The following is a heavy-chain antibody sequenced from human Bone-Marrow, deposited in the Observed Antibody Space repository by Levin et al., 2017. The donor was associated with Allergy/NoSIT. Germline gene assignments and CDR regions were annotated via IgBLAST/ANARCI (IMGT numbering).Heavy chain of an antibody. CDR3: ARVGPYYGSDYDAFDI. J-gene: IGHJ3*02. D-gene: IGHD3-10*01. Sequence: GGSLRLSCAASGFAFSDYSMTWVRQGPGKGLEWVSYIGKSSSPIYNADSVKGRFTISRDDAKNSLYLQMNSLRAEDTAMYYCARVGPYYGSDYDAFDIWGQGTMVTVSS. V-gene: IGHV3-48*01. CDR1: GFAFSDYS. CDR2: IGKSSSPI.